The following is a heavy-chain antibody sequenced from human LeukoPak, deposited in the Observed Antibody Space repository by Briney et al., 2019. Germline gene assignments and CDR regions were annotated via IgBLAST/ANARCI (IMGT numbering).Heavy chain of an antibody. J-gene: IGHJ4*02. CDR2: IGWNSGSI. CDR1: GFTFDAYA. D-gene: IGHD3-22*01. Sequence: GGSLRLSCAASGFTFDAYAMHWVRQAPGKGLEWVSGIGWNSGSIGYADSVKGRFTISRDNAKNSLYLQMNSLRAEDTALYYCAALQIMGPIVVAEYYFDYWGQGTLVTVSS. CDR3: AALQIMGPIVVAEYYFDY. V-gene: IGHV3-9*01.